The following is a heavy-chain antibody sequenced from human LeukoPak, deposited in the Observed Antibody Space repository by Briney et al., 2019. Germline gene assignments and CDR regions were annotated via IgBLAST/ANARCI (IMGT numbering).Heavy chain of an antibody. J-gene: IGHJ5*02. CDR1: GFTFSSYS. CDR2: ISSSSSYI. V-gene: IGHV3-21*01. Sequence: PGGSLRFSCAASGFTFSSYSMNWVRQAPGNGLEWVSSISSSSSYIYYADSVKGRFTISRDNAKNSLYLQMNSLRAEDTAVYYCARDLAWYNWFGPWGQGTLVTVSS. CDR3: ARDLAWYNWFGP. D-gene: IGHD2-8*02.